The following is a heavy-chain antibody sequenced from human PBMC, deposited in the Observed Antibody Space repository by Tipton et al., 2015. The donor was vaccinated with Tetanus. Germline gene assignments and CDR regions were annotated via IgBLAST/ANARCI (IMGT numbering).Heavy chain of an antibody. D-gene: IGHD6-13*01. V-gene: IGHV4-4*02. J-gene: IGHJ4*02. CDR2: ISHNGST. CDR3: AREPAATGTSLFDY. Sequence: TLSLTCAVSGGSISSNYWWSWVRQSPGTGLEWIGEISHNGSTNYNPSLKSRVTISVDESKNQFSLRLGSVTAADTAMYYCAREPAATGTSLFDYWGQGALVTVSS. CDR1: GGSISSNYW.